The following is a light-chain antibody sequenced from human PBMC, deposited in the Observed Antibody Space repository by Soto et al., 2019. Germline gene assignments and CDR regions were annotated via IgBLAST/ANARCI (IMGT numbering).Light chain of an antibody. J-gene: IGKJ2*01. V-gene: IGKV3-20*01. Sequence: EIVLTQSPGTLSLSPGERATLSCSASQSVRSSYLAWYQQKPGQAPRLLIYGASSRATGIPDRFSGSGSGTDFTLTISRLEPEDFAVYYCQQYGSSPMYTFGQGTKLEIK. CDR3: QQYGSSPMYT. CDR1: QSVRSSY. CDR2: GAS.